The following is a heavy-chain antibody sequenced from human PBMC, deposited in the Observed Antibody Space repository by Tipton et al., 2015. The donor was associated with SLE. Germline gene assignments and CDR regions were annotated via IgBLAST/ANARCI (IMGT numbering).Heavy chain of an antibody. V-gene: IGHV4-30-4*01. D-gene: IGHD6-6*01. CDR2: IYYSGST. CDR3: TRRPGSSSSSVPFDY. CDR1: GGSISSGDYY. Sequence: TLSLTCTVSGGSISSGDYYWSWIRQPPGKGLEWIGYIYYSGSTYYNPSLESRVTISVDTSKNQFSLKLSSVTAADTAVYYCTRRPGSSSSSVPFDYWGQGTLVTVSS. J-gene: IGHJ4*02.